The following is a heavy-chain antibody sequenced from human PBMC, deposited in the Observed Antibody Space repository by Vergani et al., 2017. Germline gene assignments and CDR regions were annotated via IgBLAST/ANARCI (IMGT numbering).Heavy chain of an antibody. CDR3: AGPQGTSAYYYGGFDY. CDR2: IKGRPDGGGT. CDR1: GFTFSNSW. D-gene: IGHD3-22*01. V-gene: IGHV3-15*01. J-gene: IGHJ4*02. Sequence: EVQMVQSGGGLVKPGGSLRLSCVASGFTFSNSWMTWVRQAPGQGLQWVGLIKGRPDGGGTAYGAAVKGRSTVFRDNSKNTLSLQMNSLTAEDTAIYYCAGPQGTSAYYYGGFDYWGQGILVTVSS.